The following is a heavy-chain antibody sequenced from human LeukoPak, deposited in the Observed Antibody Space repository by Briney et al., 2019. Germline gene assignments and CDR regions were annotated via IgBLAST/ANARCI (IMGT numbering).Heavy chain of an antibody. CDR2: ISSSSSYT. CDR1: GFTFSDYY. V-gene: IGHV3-11*05. D-gene: IGHD6-13*01. Sequence: PGGSLRLSCAASGFTFSDYYMSSIRQAPGKWLEWVSYISSSSSYTNYADSVKGRFTISRDDAKNSLYLQMNSLRAEDTAVYYCARGGYSSSPTPFDPWGQGTLVTVSS. J-gene: IGHJ5*02. CDR3: ARGGYSSSPTPFDP.